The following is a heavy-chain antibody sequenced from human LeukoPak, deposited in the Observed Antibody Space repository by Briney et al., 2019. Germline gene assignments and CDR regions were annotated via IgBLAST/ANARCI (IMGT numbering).Heavy chain of an antibody. CDR3: AKDLEAYCGGDCPIDY. V-gene: IGHV3-30*18. J-gene: IGHJ4*02. Sequence: PGGSLRLSCAASGFTFSSYAMSWVRQAPGKGLEWVAVISYDGSNKYYADSVKGRFTISRDNSKNTLYLQMNSLRAEDTAVYYCAKDLEAYCGGDCPIDYWGQGTLATVSS. CDR2: ISYDGSNK. CDR1: GFTFSSYA. D-gene: IGHD2-21*02.